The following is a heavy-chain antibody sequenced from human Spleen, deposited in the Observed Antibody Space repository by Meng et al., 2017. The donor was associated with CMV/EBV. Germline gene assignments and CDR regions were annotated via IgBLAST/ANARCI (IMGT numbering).Heavy chain of an antibody. CDR1: GFTFSSYW. CDR3: ARGGYSGAFDL. V-gene: IGHV3-74*01. D-gene: IGHD4-23*01. J-gene: IGHJ3*01. Sequence: GGSLRLSCAASGFTFSSYWMHWVRQAPGKGLAWVSRINSDGSSTSYADSAKGRFTISRDNAKNTLYLQMNSLRVEDTAVYYCARGGYSGAFDLWGQGTMVTVSS. CDR2: INSDGSST.